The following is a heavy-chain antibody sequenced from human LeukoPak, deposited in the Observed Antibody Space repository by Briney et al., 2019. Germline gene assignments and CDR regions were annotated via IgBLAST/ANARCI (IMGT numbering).Heavy chain of an antibody. V-gene: IGHV3-48*04. D-gene: IGHD1-26*01. CDR1: GFTFSSYS. Sequence: GGSLRLSCAASGFTFSSYSRNWVRQAPGKGLEWVSYISSSSSTIYYADSVKGRFTISRDNAKNSLYLQMNSLRAEDTAVYYCARVSGSSVWGQGTLVTVSS. J-gene: IGHJ4*02. CDR3: ARVSGSSV. CDR2: ISSSSSTI.